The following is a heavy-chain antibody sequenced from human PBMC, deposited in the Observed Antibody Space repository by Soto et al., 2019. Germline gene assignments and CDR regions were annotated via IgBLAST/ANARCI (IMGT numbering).Heavy chain of an antibody. CDR3: ATIAVAGTWSYDY. Sequence: SETLCLTCTVSGGSISSYYWSWIRQPPGKGLEWIGYIYYSGSTNYNPSLKSRVTISVDTSKNQFSLKLSSVTAADTAVYYCATIAVAGTWSYDYWGKGPLVTLSS. J-gene: IGHJ4*02. V-gene: IGHV4-59*01. CDR1: GGSISSYY. D-gene: IGHD6-19*01. CDR2: IYYSGST.